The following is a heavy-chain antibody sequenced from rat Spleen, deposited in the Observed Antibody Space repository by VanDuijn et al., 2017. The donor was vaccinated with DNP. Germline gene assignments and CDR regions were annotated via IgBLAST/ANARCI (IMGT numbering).Heavy chain of an antibody. CDR1: GFTFSDYY. D-gene: IGHD1-4*01. V-gene: IGHV5-22*01. Sequence: EVQLVESGGGLVQPGRSLRLSCVASGFTFSDYYMAWVRQAPTKGLDWVAYINYDGVTAYNGDSVKGRFTISRDNSKSTLYLQMNSLRSEDMATYYCARHVLPLRVWDYWGQGVMVTVSS. CDR2: INYDGVTA. J-gene: IGHJ2*01. CDR3: ARHVLPLRVWDY.